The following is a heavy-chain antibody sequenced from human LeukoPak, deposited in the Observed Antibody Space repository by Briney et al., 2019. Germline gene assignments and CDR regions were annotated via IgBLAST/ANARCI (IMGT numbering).Heavy chain of an antibody. V-gene: IGHV4-4*09. CDR2: IYTSGST. Sequence: SETLSLTCTVSGCSISSYYWSWIRQPPGKGLEWIGYIYTSGSTNYNPSLKSRVTISVDTSKNQFSLKLSSGTAADTAVYYCARQIVSGSYYFDYWGQGTLVTVSS. J-gene: IGHJ4*02. CDR1: GCSISSYY. CDR3: ARQIVSGSYYFDY. D-gene: IGHD1-26*01.